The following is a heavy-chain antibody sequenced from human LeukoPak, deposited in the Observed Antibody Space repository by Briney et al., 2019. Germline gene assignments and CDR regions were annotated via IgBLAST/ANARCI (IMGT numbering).Heavy chain of an antibody. CDR1: GYSFTSYW. CDR3: ARHVTLIAARTTGYYYMDV. CDR2: IYPGDSDT. V-gene: IGHV5-51*01. D-gene: IGHD6-6*01. J-gene: IGHJ6*03. Sequence: GESLKISCKGSGYSFTSYWIGWVRQMPGKGLEWMGIIYPGDSDTRYSPSFQGQVTISADKSISTAYLQWSSLKASDTAMYYCARHVTLIAARTTGYYYMDVWGKGTTVTVSS.